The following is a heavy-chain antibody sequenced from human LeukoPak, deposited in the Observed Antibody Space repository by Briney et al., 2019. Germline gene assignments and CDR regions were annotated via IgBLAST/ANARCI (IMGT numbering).Heavy chain of an antibody. CDR2: INHSGST. D-gene: IGHD3-10*01. CDR1: GFTFSDHW. V-gene: IGHV4-34*01. CDR3: ARVGYYYGSGSSGGRRYYYYGMDV. Sequence: GSLRLSCTTSGFTFSDHWMSWIRQPPGKGLEWIGEINHSGSTNYNPSLKSRVTISVDTSKNQFSLKLSSVTAADTAVYYCARVGYYYGSGSSGGRRYYYYGMDVWGQGTTVTVSS. J-gene: IGHJ6*02.